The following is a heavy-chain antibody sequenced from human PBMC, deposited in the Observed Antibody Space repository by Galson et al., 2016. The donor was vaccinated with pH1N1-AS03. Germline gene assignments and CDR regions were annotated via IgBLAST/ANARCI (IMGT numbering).Heavy chain of an antibody. CDR2: IYPLDSDT. J-gene: IGHJ5*02. V-gene: IGHV5-51*01. D-gene: IGHD2-8*01. CDR1: RDSFTNHW. CDR3: ARHGTHGYSNWFDP. Sequence: QSGAEVKKPGESLKIACKGSRDSFTNHWIAWVRQMTGKGLEWMAIIYPLDSDTRYNPSFQGQVTITADKSITTAYLQWSSLKASDTAIYYCARHGTHGYSNWFDPWGQGTLVTVSS.